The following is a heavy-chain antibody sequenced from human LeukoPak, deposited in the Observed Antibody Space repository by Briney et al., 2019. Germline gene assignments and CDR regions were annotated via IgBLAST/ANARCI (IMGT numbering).Heavy chain of an antibody. CDR1: GGSFSGYY. Sequence: PSETLSLTCAVYGGSFSGYYWSWVRQPPGKGLEWIGEISHSGSTYYNPSLKSRVTISVDTSKNQFSLKLSSVTAADTAVYYCAREVGYCSGGSCYSYFDYWGQGTLVTVSS. J-gene: IGHJ4*02. CDR2: ISHSGST. D-gene: IGHD2-15*01. V-gene: IGHV4-34*01. CDR3: AREVGYCSGGSCYSYFDY.